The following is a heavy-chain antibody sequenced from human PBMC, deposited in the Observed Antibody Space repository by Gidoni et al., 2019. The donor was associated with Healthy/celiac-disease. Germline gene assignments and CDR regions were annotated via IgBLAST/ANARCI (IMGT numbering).Heavy chain of an antibody. Sequence: EVQLVQSGAEVKKPGESLKISCQGSGYSFTSYWIGWVRQMHGKGLEWMGIIYPGDSDTRYSPSFQGKVTISADKSISTAYLQWSSLKASDTDMDYCARQDSSSWYPFDYWGQGTLVTVSS. CDR3: ARQDSSSWYPFDY. D-gene: IGHD6-13*01. CDR1: GYSFTSYW. V-gene: IGHV5-51*01. CDR2: IYPGDSDT. J-gene: IGHJ4*02.